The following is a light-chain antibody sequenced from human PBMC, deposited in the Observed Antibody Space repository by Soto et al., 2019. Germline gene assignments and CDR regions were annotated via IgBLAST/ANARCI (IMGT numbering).Light chain of an antibody. CDR3: QQANSFPSFT. CDR2: AAT. CDR1: QGISRW. V-gene: IGKV1-12*02. Sequence: DIQMTQSPSSVSASVGDRVTITCRARQGISRWLAWYQQKPGKAPKLLIYAATSLQSGVPSRFSGSGSGTDFTLTISSLQPEDFATYYCQQANSFPSFTFGPGTKVYIK. J-gene: IGKJ3*01.